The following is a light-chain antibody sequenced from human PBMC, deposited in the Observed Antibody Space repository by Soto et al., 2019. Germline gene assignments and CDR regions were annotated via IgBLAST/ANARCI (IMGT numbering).Light chain of an antibody. CDR1: QSVSSN. J-gene: IGKJ1*01. CDR3: QQRSSWPPWT. V-gene: IGKV3-11*01. CDR2: DAS. Sequence: EIALTQSPATLSLSPGERATLSCRASQSVSSNLAWYQQKPGQAPRLLIYDASNRATDIPARFSGGGSGTDFTLTISSLAPEDIAVYYCQQRSSWPPWTYGQGTKVEIK.